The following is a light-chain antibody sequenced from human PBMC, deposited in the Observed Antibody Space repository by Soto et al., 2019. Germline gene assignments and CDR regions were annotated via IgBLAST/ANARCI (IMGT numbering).Light chain of an antibody. Sequence: QSVLTQPRSVSGSPGQSVTISCTGTSSDVGAYNYVSWYQQHSGKAPKFMIYDVSKRPSGVPDRFSGSKSGNTASLTISGLQAEDEADYYCCSYAGNYSYVFGTGTKVIV. J-gene: IGLJ1*01. CDR2: DVS. CDR3: CSYAGNYSYV. CDR1: SSDVGAYNY. V-gene: IGLV2-11*01.